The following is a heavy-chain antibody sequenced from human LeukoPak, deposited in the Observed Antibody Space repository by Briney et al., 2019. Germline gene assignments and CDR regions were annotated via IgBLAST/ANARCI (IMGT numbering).Heavy chain of an antibody. CDR1: GFTFSSYS. V-gene: IGHV3-21*01. CDR3: ASGRCTNGVCYKGYY. D-gene: IGHD2-8*01. CDR2: ISSSSSYI. J-gene: IGHJ4*02. Sequence: GGSLRLSCAASGFTFSSYSMNWVRQAPGKGLEWVSSISSSSSYIYYADSVKGRFTSSRDNAKNSLYLQMNSLRAEDTAVYYCASGRCTNGVCYKGYYWGQGTLVTVSS.